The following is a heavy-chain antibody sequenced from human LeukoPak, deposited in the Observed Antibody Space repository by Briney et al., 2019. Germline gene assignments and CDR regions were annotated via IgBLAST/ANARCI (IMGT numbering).Heavy chain of an antibody. D-gene: IGHD6-13*01. V-gene: IGHV3-9*01. CDR1: GFTFDDYA. CDR2: ISWNSGSI. CDR3: AKDRDSSSWYPDFDY. J-gene: IGHJ4*02. Sequence: PGGSLRPSCAASGFTFDDYAMHWVRQAPGKGLEWVSGISWNSGSIGYADSVKGRFTISRDNAKNSLYLQMNSLRAEDTALYYCAKDRDSSSWYPDFDYWGQGTLVTVSS.